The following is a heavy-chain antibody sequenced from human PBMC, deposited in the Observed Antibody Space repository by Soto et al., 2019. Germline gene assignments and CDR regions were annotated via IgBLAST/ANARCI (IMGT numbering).Heavy chain of an antibody. Sequence: SVKVSCKASGSTFTGYYKHWVRQAPGQGLERMGWINPNSGGTNYAQKFQGRVTVTRDTSIRTAYMELSRLVSDYTAVYYYARDWLRSRTNWLDPSAQGPPVNLSS. CDR2: INPNSGGT. J-gene: IGHJ5*02. CDR1: GSTFTGYY. D-gene: IGHD6-19*01. V-gene: IGHV1-2*02. CDR3: ARDWLRSRTNWLDP.